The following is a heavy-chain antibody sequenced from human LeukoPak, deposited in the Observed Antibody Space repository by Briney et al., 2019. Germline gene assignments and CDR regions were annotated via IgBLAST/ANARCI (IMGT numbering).Heavy chain of an antibody. D-gene: IGHD2-15*01. CDR1: GFTFSSYS. CDR2: ISSGSSTI. CDR3: ARGDCSGGSCYLSLTTIDY. Sequence: GGSLRLSCAASGFTFSSYSMNWVRQAPGKGLEWVSYISSGSSTIYYADSVKGRFTISRDNAKNSLYLQMNSLRAEDTAVYYCARGDCSGGSCYLSLTTIDYWGQGTLVTVSS. V-gene: IGHV3-48*01. J-gene: IGHJ4*02.